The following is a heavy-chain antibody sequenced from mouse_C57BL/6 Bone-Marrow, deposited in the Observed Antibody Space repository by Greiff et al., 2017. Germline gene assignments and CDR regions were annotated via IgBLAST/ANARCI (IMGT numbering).Heavy chain of an antibody. V-gene: IGHV2-2*01. D-gene: IGHD2-4*01. CDR3: ARKGSDYGAFDV. CDR2: IWSGGST. J-gene: IGHJ1*03. Sequence: VQLQESGPGLVQPSQCLSITCTVSGFSLTSYGVHWVRQSPGKGLEWLGVIWSGGSTDYNAAFISSMSISKDNSTSQVFFKMNSLEADDTSIYYCARKGSDYGAFDVWGTGTMVTVSS. CDR1: GFSLTSYG.